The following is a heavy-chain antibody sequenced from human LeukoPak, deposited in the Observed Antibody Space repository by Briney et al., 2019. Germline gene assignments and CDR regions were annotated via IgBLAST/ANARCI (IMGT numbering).Heavy chain of an antibody. D-gene: IGHD4-17*01. Sequence: PGGSLRLSCAASGFTVSSNYMSWVRQAPGKGLEWVSYISISGGTIYYADSVKGRFTISRDNAKNSLSLQMNSLRAEDTAVYYCARVVTVSYYFDYWGQGTLVTVSS. J-gene: IGHJ4*02. V-gene: IGHV3-11*01. CDR1: GFTVSSNY. CDR2: ISISGGTI. CDR3: ARVVTVSYYFDY.